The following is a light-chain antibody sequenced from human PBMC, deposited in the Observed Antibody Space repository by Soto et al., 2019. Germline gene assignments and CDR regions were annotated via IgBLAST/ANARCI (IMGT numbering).Light chain of an antibody. Sequence: IVLTQSPGTLSLSPGERATLSCRASQSVSSSPLAWNQQKPGQAPRLLIYSTSSRATGIPDRFSGSGSGTDFTLTISRLEPEDFAVYYCQQYGSSPITFGQGTRLEIK. V-gene: IGKV3-20*01. CDR2: STS. CDR3: QQYGSSPIT. CDR1: QSVSSSP. J-gene: IGKJ5*01.